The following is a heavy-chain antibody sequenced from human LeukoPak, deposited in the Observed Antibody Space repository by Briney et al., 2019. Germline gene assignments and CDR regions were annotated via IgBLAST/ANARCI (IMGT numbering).Heavy chain of an antibody. D-gene: IGHD6-19*01. CDR1: GYSFTGYY. V-gene: IGHV1-2*02. CDR2: INPNSGGT. CDR3: AKGRVVAGSKSLTYHWFDP. J-gene: IGHJ5*02. Sequence: ASVTVSCKASGYSFTGYYIHWVRQAPGQGLEWMGWINPNSGGTKYAQKFQGRVTMTRDTSITTAYMGLSRLRSDDTAVYYCAKGRVVAGSKSLTYHWFDPWGQGTLVTVSS.